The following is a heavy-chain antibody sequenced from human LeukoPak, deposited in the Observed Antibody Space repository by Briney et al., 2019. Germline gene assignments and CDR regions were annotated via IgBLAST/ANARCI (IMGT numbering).Heavy chain of an antibody. D-gene: IGHD3-10*01. CDR2: IYYSGST. Sequence: SETLSLTCTVSGGSISSYYWSWIRQPPGKGLEWIGYIYYSGSTNYNPSLKSRVTISVDTSKNQFSLKLSSVTAADTAVYYCARELPITMVRGVMSGNWFDPWGQGTLVTVSS. V-gene: IGHV4-59*01. CDR3: ARELPITMVRGVMSGNWFDP. J-gene: IGHJ5*02. CDR1: GGSISSYY.